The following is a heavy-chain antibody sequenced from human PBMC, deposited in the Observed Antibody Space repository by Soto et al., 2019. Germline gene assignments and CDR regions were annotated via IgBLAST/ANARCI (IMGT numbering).Heavy chain of an antibody. D-gene: IGHD6-19*01. Sequence: EVQLLESGGGLVQPGGSLRLSCAASGFTFSSYAMSWVRQAPGKGLEWVSAISGSGGSTYYADSVKGRFTISRDNSKNTLDLQMTSLRAEDTAVYYCAKGITNFRAVAGTGWYFDLWGRGTLVTVSS. CDR3: AKGITNFRAVAGTGWYFDL. CDR1: GFTFSSYA. J-gene: IGHJ2*01. CDR2: ISGSGGST. V-gene: IGHV3-23*01.